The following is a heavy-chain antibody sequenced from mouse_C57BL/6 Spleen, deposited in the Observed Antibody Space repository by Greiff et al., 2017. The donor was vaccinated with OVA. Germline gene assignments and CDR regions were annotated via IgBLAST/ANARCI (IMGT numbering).Heavy chain of an antibody. J-gene: IGHJ4*01. CDR3: ARAGYYGSSYPYYAMDY. V-gene: IGHV1-75*01. D-gene: IGHD1-1*01. CDR1: GYTFTDYY. CDR2: IFPGSGST. Sequence: VQLKESGPELVKPGASVKISCKASGYTFTDYYINWVKQRPGQGLEWIGWIFPGSGSTYYNEKFKGKATLTVDKSSSTAYMLLSSLTSEDSAVYFCARAGYYGSSYPYYAMDYWGQGTSVTVSS.